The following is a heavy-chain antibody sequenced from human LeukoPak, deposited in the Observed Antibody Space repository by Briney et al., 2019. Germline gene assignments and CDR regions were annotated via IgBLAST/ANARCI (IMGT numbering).Heavy chain of an antibody. V-gene: IGHV3-23*01. CDR1: GFTFSSYA. CDR2: ISGSGGST. Sequence: GGSLRLSCAASGFTFSSYAMSWVRQAPGKGLEWVSAISGSGGSTYYADSVKGRFTISRDNSKNTLYLQMNSLRAEDTAVYYCAKAGTSYSSSWYGMRPFDYWGQGTLVTVSS. CDR3: AKAGTSYSSSWYGMRPFDY. J-gene: IGHJ4*02. D-gene: IGHD6-13*01.